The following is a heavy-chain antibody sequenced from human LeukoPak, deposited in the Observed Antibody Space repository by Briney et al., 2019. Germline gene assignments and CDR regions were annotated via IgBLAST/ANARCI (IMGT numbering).Heavy chain of an antibody. D-gene: IGHD2-21*02. CDR3: AKDKVVVVTAIPSY. V-gene: IGHV3-23*01. Sequence: GGSLRLSCAASGFTFSSYAMSWVRQAPGKGLEWDSAISGSGGSTYYADSVKGRFTISGDNSKNTLYLQMNSLRAEDTAVYYCAKDKVVVVTAIPSYWGQGTLVTVSS. J-gene: IGHJ4*02. CDR2: ISGSGGST. CDR1: GFTFSSYA.